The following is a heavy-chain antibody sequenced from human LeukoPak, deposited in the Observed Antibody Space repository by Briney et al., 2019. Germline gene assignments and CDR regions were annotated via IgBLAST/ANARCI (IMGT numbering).Heavy chain of an antibody. Sequence: PGGSLRLSCVASGFTFEDYGMNWVRRAPGKGLEWVSGINWNGGTTGYADPVKGRFTISRDSAKNSLYLQMDSLRAEDTALYYCARAGYGDRCVDVWGKGTTVIVSS. CDR3: ARAGYGDRCVDV. V-gene: IGHV3-20*04. J-gene: IGHJ6*04. D-gene: IGHD4-17*01. CDR2: INWNGGTT. CDR1: GFTFEDYG.